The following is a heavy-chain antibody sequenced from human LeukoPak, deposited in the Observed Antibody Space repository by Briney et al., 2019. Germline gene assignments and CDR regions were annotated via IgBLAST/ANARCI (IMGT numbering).Heavy chain of an antibody. Sequence: PGGSLRLSCAASGFTFGDYTMHWFRQPPGRGLQWVSLITGDGGTTSYAGSVKGRFTISRGNSRNSLYLHMNSLRNEDTALYYCAKGHLGAGDYWGQGTLVTVSS. CDR1: GFTFGDYT. CDR3: AKGHLGAGDY. J-gene: IGHJ4*02. D-gene: IGHD1-26*01. V-gene: IGHV3-43*02. CDR2: ITGDGGTT.